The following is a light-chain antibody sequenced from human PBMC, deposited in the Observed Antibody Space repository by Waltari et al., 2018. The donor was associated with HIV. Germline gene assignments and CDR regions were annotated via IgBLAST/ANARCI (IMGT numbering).Light chain of an antibody. CDR3: CSYAGTYTYV. J-gene: IGLJ1*01. V-gene: IGLV2-11*01. CDR1: SRDIGYFDS. Sequence: QSALTQPRSVSGSPGQPVTISCTGTSRDIGYFDSVSWYPQYPGKTPKVIIYEVSPRPSGVPDRFTASKSGITASLTISGLQDEDEADYYCCSYAGTYTYVFGTVTTVTVL. CDR2: EVS.